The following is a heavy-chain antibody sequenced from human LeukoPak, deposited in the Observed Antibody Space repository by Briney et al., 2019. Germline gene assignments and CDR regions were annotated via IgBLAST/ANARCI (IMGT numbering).Heavy chain of an antibody. Sequence: GGSLRLSCAASGFTVSSNFMSWVRQAPGKGLEWVANIRQDGSEKNYVYSVKGRFTISRDNAKNSLYLQMNSLRAEDTAFYYCARDPYYGSGSSVFDYWGQGALVTVSS. D-gene: IGHD3-10*01. V-gene: IGHV3-7*01. CDR2: IRQDGSEK. CDR1: GFTVSSNF. J-gene: IGHJ4*02. CDR3: ARDPYYGSGSSVFDY.